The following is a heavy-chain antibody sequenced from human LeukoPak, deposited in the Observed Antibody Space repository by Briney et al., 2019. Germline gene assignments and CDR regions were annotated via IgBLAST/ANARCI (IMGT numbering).Heavy chain of an antibody. D-gene: IGHD3-10*01. CDR3: AREEAIRAYYYGSGSYHYFDY. V-gene: IGHV3-30-3*01. CDR2: ISYDGSNK. Sequence: GGSLRLSCAASGFTFSSYAMHWVRQAPGKGLEWVAVISYDGSNKYYADSVKGRFTISRDKSKNTLYLQMNSLRAEDTAVYYCAREEAIRAYYYGSGSYHYFDYWGQGTLVTVSS. CDR1: GFTFSSYA. J-gene: IGHJ4*02.